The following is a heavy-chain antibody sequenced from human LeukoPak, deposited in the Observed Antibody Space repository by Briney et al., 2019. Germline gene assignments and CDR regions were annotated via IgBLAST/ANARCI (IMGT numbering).Heavy chain of an antibody. CDR1: GFTFSSYG. D-gene: IGHD3-10*01. V-gene: IGHV3-30*18. J-gene: IGHJ4*02. Sequence: GESLKISCAASGFTFSSYGMHWVRQAPGKGLEWVAVISYDGSNKYYADSVKGRFTISRDNSKNTLYLQMNSLRAEDTAVYYCAKVPNYYGSGSYTEYYFDYWGQGTLVTVSS. CDR3: AKVPNYYGSGSYTEYYFDY. CDR2: ISYDGSNK.